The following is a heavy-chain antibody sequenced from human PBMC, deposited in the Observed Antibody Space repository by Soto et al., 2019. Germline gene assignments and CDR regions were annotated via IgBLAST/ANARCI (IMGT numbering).Heavy chain of an antibody. CDR1: GFTFSSYA. J-gene: IGHJ4*02. Sequence: VPLVESGGGVVQPGRSLRLSCAASGFTFSSYAMHWVRQAPGKGLEWVAVISYDGSNKYYADSVKGRFTISRDNSKNTLYLQMNSLRAEDTAVYYCHIAAASASSVWGQGTLVTVSS. CDR3: HIAAASASSV. CDR2: ISYDGSNK. V-gene: IGHV3-30-3*01. D-gene: IGHD6-13*01.